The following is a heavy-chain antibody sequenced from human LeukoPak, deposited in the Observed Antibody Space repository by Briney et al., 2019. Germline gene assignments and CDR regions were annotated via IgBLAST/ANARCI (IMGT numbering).Heavy chain of an antibody. V-gene: IGHV3-23*01. CDR2: IGSGGSGGT. J-gene: IGHJ4*02. CDR1: GFTFSSYS. Sequence: PGGSLRLFCAASGFTFSSYSMSWVRQVPGKGLEWVSVIGSGGSGGTSYADSVRGRFTMSRDDSKNTLFLQMNSLRAEDTAVYYCAKRGCDTTTCSYYFDYWGRGTLVTVSS. D-gene: IGHD2-2*01. CDR3: AKRGCDTTTCSYYFDY.